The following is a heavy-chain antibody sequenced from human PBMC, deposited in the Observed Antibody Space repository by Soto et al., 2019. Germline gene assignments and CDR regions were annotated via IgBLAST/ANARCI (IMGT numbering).Heavy chain of an antibody. CDR1: GGSISSYY. CDR2: IYYSGST. CDR3: ARLPGYDLDY. D-gene: IGHD5-12*01. J-gene: IGHJ4*02. Sequence: SETLSLTCTVSGGSISSYYWSWIRQPPGKGLEWIGYIYYSGSTNYNPSLKSRVTISVDTSKNRFSLKLSSVTAADTAVYYCARLPGYDLDYWGQGTQVTVSS. V-gene: IGHV4-59*01.